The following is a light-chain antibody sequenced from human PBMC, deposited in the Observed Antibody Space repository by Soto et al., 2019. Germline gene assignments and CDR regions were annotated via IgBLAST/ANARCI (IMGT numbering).Light chain of an antibody. J-gene: IGKJ5*01. Sequence: IQMTQSPSSLSASVGDRVTVTCRASQSISTSLNWYQQKPGKAPKLLIYAASSLQSEVPSRFSGSGSGTDFTLTISSLQPEDFATYYCQQSYSTPITFGQGTRLEIK. V-gene: IGKV1-39*01. CDR1: QSISTS. CDR3: QQSYSTPIT. CDR2: AAS.